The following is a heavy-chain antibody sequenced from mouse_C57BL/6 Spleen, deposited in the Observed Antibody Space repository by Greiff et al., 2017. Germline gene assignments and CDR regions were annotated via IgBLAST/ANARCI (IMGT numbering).Heavy chain of an antibody. CDR1: GYTFTDYY. V-gene: IGHV1-26*01. CDR3: ARSLGEDY. Sequence: EVQLQQSGPELVKPGASVKISCKASGYTFTDYYMNWVKQSHGKSLEWIGDINPNNGGTSYNQKFKGKATLTVDKSSSTAYMELRSLTSEDSAVYYCARSLGEDYWGQGTTLTVSS. CDR2: INPNNGGT. J-gene: IGHJ2*01. D-gene: IGHD4-1*01.